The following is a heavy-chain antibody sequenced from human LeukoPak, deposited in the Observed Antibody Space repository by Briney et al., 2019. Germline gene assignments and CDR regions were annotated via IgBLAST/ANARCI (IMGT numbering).Heavy chain of an antibody. J-gene: IGHJ5*02. V-gene: IGHV4-39*07. CDR2: FYYSVST. Sequence: PSETLSLTCSVSGGSINSSSHYWGWIRQPPGKGLEWIGSFYYSVSTYYNPSLKSRVSISADTSKNQFSLKLSSVTAADTAVYYCARGGGVRTGSGWRPGNWFDPWGQGTLVIVSS. CDR3: ARGGGVRTGSGWRPGNWFDP. CDR1: GGSINSSSHY. D-gene: IGHD6-19*01.